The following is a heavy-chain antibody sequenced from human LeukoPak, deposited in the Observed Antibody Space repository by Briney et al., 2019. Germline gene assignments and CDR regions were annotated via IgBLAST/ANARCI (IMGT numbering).Heavy chain of an antibody. CDR1: GDSVSSNSAA. Sequence: SQTLSLTCAISGDSVSSNSAAWNWIRQSPSRGLEWLGRTYFRSKWYNDYAVSMKSRITINPDTSKDQFSLQLNSVTPEDTAVYYCARDAGSGWSSFDYWGQGTLVTVSS. J-gene: IGHJ4*02. CDR2: TYFRSKWYN. V-gene: IGHV6-1*01. D-gene: IGHD6-19*01. CDR3: ARDAGSGWSSFDY.